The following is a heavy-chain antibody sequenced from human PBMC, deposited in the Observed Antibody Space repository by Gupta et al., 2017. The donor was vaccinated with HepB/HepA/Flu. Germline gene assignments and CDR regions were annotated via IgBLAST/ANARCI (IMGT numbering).Heavy chain of an antibody. D-gene: IGHD1-1*01. CDR3: ATSLQTGITGADDAFDV. CDR2: INPKSGGT. CDR1: GYTFTGYY. J-gene: IGHJ3*01. Sequence: QVHLVQSGREVKKPGASVKVSCKASGYTFTGYYMHWVRQAPGQGLEWMGWINPKSGGTYYVQKFQGRVTMTRDTSITTAYMELSTLRSDDTAVFYCATSLQTGITGADDAFDVWGQGTMVTVSS. V-gene: IGHV1-2*02.